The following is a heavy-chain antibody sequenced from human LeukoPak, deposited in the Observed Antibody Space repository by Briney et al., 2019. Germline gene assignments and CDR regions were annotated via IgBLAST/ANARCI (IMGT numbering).Heavy chain of an antibody. CDR2: INHSGST. V-gene: IGHV4-34*01. D-gene: IGHD5-24*01. CDR3: ARPGDGYGGGLDY. J-gene: IGHJ4*02. CDR1: GGSFSGYH. Sequence: PSETLSLTCAVYGGSFSGYHWSWIRQPPGKGLEWIGEINHSGSTNYNPSLKSRVTISVDTSKNQFSLKLSSVTAADTAVYYCARPGDGYGGGLDYWGQGTLVTVSS.